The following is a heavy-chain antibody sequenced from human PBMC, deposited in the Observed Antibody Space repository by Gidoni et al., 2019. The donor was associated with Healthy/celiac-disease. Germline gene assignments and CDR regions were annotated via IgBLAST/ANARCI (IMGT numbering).Heavy chain of an antibody. CDR1: GFPFSSYA. CDR3: ARDRVPYYYYGMDV. Sequence: QVQLVESGGGVVQPGRSLRPSCAASGFPFSSYAMHWVRQAPGKGLEWVAVISDDGSNKYYADSVKGRFTISRDNSKNTLYLQMNSLRAEDTAVYYCARDRVPYYYYGMDVWGQGTTVTVSS. CDR2: ISDDGSNK. J-gene: IGHJ6*02. V-gene: IGHV3-30-3*01.